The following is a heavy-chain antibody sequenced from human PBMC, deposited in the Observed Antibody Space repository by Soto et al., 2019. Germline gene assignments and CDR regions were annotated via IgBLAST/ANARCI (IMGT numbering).Heavy chain of an antibody. CDR1: GFTFSSYS. J-gene: IGHJ5*02. CDR2: ISSSSSYI. Sequence: EVQLVESGGGLVKPGGSLRLSCAASGFTFSSYSMNWVRQAPGKRLEWVSSISSSSSYIYYADSVKGRFTISRDNAKTSLYLQMNSLRAEDTAVYYCARDAFRSSGYRYNWFDPWGQGTLVTVSS. V-gene: IGHV3-21*04. CDR3: ARDAFRSSGYRYNWFDP. D-gene: IGHD3-22*01.